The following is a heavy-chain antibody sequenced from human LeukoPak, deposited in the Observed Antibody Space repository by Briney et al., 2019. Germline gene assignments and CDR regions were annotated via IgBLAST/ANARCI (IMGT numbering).Heavy chain of an antibody. CDR2: INHSGST. V-gene: IGHV4-34*01. J-gene: IGHJ4*02. Sequence: SETLSLTCAVYGGSFSGYYWSWIRQPPGKGLEWIGEINHSGSTTYNPSLKSRVTISVDTSKNQFSLKLTSVTAADTVVYYCAREDLGAETTMDYWGQGTLVTVSS. CDR3: AREDLGAETTMDY. D-gene: IGHD1-1*01. CDR1: GGSFSGYY.